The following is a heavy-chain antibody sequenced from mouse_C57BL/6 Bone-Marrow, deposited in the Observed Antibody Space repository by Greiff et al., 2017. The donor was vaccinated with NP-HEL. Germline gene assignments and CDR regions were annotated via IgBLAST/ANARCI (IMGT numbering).Heavy chain of an antibody. J-gene: IGHJ1*03. CDR3: AREDSSYGSSYWYFDV. CDR2: IYPRSGNT. V-gene: IGHV1-81*01. Sequence: QVQLQESGAELARPGASVKLSCKASGYTFTSYGISWVKQRTGQGLEWIGEIYPRSGNTYYNEKFKGKATLTADKSSSTAYIDLRSLTSEYSAVYFCAREDSSYGSSYWYFDVWGTGTTVTVSS. CDR1: GYTFTSYG. D-gene: IGHD1-1*01.